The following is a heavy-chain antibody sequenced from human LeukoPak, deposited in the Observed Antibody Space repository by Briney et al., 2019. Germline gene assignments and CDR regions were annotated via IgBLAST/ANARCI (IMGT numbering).Heavy chain of an antibody. D-gene: IGHD2-2*01. Sequence: ASVKVSCKVSGYTLTELSMHWVRQAPGKGLEWMGGFDPEDGETIYAQKFQGRVTMTEDTSTDTAYMELGSLRSEDTAVYYCATEWGCSSTSCYWFDPWGQGTLVTVSS. CDR2: FDPEDGET. CDR1: GYTLTELS. J-gene: IGHJ5*02. V-gene: IGHV1-24*01. CDR3: ATEWGCSSTSCYWFDP.